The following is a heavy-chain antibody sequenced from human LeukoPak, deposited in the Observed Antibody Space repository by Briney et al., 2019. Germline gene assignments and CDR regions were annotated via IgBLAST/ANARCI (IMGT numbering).Heavy chain of an antibody. D-gene: IGHD2-15*01. CDR3: ARVRDNDYGDF. CDR1: GYTFATYS. Sequence: ASVKVSCKASGYTFATYSTSWMRQAPGQGLEWMGWISAYNGNTNYAQKFQDRVTMTTDTSTSTAYMELRSLRSDDTAVYYCARVRDNDYGDFWGQGTLVTVSS. V-gene: IGHV1-18*01. J-gene: IGHJ4*02. CDR2: ISAYNGNT.